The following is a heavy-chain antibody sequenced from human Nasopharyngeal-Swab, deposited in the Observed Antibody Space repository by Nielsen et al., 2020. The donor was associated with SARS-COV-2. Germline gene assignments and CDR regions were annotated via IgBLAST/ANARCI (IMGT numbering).Heavy chain of an antibody. CDR1: GFTFSSYG. V-gene: IGHV3-33*01. CDR2: IWYDGSNK. D-gene: IGHD4-11*01. Sequence: GGSLRLSCAASGFTFSSYGMHWVRQAPGKGLEWVAVIWYDGSNKYYADSVKGRFTISRDNSKNTLYLQMNSLRAEDTAVYYCARDPMTTVSRFDYWGQGTLVTVSS. J-gene: IGHJ4*02. CDR3: ARDPMTTVSRFDY.